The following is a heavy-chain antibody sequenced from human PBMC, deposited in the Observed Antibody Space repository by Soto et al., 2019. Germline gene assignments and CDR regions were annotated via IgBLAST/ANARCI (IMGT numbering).Heavy chain of an antibody. V-gene: IGHV4-59*08. J-gene: IGHJ4*02. Sequence: SETLSLTCTVSGGSISSYYWSWIRQPPGKGLEWIGSIYYSGSTNYNPSLKSRVTISVDTSKNQFSLKLSSVTAADTAVYYCARHRGDFDYWGQGTLVIVSS. CDR1: GGSISSYY. D-gene: IGHD3-10*01. CDR2: IYYSGST. CDR3: ARHRGDFDY.